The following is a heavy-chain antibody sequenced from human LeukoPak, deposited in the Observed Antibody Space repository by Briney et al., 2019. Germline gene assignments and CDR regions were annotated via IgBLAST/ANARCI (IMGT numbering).Heavy chain of an antibody. CDR2: IYPGDSDT. Sequence: LGESLKISCKGSGYSSTSYWIGWVRQMPGKGLEWMGIIYPGDSDTRYSPSFQGQVTISAVTSISTAYLQWSSLKASDTAMYYCARQGTSWYSSDSWGQGTLVTVSS. CDR3: ARQGTSWYSSDS. D-gene: IGHD6-13*01. J-gene: IGHJ4*02. CDR1: GYSSTSYW. V-gene: IGHV5-51*01.